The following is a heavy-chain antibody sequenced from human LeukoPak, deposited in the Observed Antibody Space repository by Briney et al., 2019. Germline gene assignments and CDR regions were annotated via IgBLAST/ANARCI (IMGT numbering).Heavy chain of an antibody. CDR1: GGYISSSSYY. Sequence: PSETLSLTCTVSGGYISSSSYYWGWIRQPPGKGLEWIGRIYTSGSTNYNPSLKSRVTMSVDTSKNQFSLTLSSVTAAATAVYYCASGLYYDFWSGYLDAFDIWGQGTMVTVSS. V-gene: IGHV4-39*07. J-gene: IGHJ3*02. CDR3: ASGLYYDFWSGYLDAFDI. CDR2: IYTSGST. D-gene: IGHD3-3*01.